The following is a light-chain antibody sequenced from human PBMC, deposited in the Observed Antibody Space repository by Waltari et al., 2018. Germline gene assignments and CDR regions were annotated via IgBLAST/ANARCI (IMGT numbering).Light chain of an antibody. V-gene: IGLV2-23*02. Sequence: QSALTQPASVSGSPGQPIPICCTGTSRDVGNSKRGYWYQQHPGKAPKLMIYAVSKRPSGVSDRFSGSKSGDMASLTISGLQPEDEAEYFCSSYAGSSKGVFGGGTKVTVL. CDR2: AVS. J-gene: IGLJ2*01. CDR1: SRDVGNSKR. CDR3: SSYAGSSKGV.